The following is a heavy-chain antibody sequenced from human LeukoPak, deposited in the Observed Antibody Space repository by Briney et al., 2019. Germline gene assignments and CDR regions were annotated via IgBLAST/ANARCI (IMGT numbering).Heavy chain of an antibody. Sequence: ASVKVSCTAAGGTFSSYAISWVRQAPGQGLEWRGRFIPILGIANYAQKFQGRVTITADKSTSTAYMELSSLRSEDTAVYYCARPAGMATILRYDYWGQGTLVTVSS. CDR2: FIPILGIA. CDR3: ARPAGMATILRYDY. D-gene: IGHD5-12*01. J-gene: IGHJ4*02. CDR1: GGTFSSYA. V-gene: IGHV1-69*04.